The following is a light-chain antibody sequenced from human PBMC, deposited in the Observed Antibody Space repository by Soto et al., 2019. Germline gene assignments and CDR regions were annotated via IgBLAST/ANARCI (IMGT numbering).Light chain of an antibody. J-gene: IGKJ2*01. CDR3: PQYGSSPPYT. CDR1: QSVSNNY. V-gene: IGKV3-20*01. CDR2: GSS. Sequence: EVVLTQSPGTLSLSPGERATLSCRASQSVSNNYFAWYQQKPGQAPRLLIFGSSDRATGIPDRFSGSGSGTDFNLTISRLEPEDFAVYYCPQYGSSPPYTFGQGTKLEIK.